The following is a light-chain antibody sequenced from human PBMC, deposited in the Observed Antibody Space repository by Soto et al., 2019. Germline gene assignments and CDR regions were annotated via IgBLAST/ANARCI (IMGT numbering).Light chain of an antibody. CDR2: GGS. Sequence: DSVMTQSLGTLSLSTGERAPXSCRASQSVSSNHLAWYQQKPFQPPSLLIYGGSSSTPGIQSRFGRSGSETDCTLTITSQKNEVFAVYYWQQCSTSRTFGQGTEVDIK. CDR3: QQCSTSRT. J-gene: IGKJ1*01. V-gene: IGKV3-20*01. CDR1: QSVSSNH.